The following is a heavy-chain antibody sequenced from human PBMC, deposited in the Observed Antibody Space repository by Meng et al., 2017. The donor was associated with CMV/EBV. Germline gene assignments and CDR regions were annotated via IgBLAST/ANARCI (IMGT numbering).Heavy chain of an antibody. CDR2: IYYSGST. CDR3: ARDGRGYCSSTSCYGMDV. J-gene: IGHJ6*02. CDR1: GGSISSSSYY. Sequence: SETLSLTCTVSGGSISSSSYYWGWIRQPPGKGLEWIGSIYYSGSTYYNPSLKSRVTISVDTSKNQFSLKLSPVTAADTAVYYCARDGRGYCSSTSCYGMDVWGQGTTVTVSS. V-gene: IGHV4-39*07. D-gene: IGHD2-2*03.